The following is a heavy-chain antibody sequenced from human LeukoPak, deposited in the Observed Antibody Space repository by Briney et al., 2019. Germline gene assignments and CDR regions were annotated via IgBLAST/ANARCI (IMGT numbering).Heavy chain of an antibody. V-gene: IGHV4-59*01. CDR2: IYYSGST. Sequence: SETLSLTCTVSGGSISSYYWSWIRQPPGKGLEWIGYIYYSGSTNYNPSLKSRVTISVDTSKNQFSLKLSSVTAADTAVYYCARNLGVRRFWFDPWGQGTLVTVSS. J-gene: IGHJ5*02. CDR1: GGSISSYY. D-gene: IGHD2-21*01. CDR3: ARNLGVRRFWFDP.